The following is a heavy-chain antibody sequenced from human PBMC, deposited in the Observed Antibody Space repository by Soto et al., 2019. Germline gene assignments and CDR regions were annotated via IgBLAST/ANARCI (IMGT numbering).Heavy chain of an antibody. CDR2: IYHSGST. D-gene: IGHD3-3*01. J-gene: IGHJ5*02. V-gene: IGHV4-4*02. Sequence: PSETLSLTCAVSGGSISSSNWWSWVRQPPGKGLEWIGEIYHSGSTNYNPSLKSRVTISVDTSKNQFSLKLSSVTAADTAVYYCARRPKTYYDFWSGFDPWGQGTLVTVSS. CDR1: GGSISSSNW. CDR3: ARRPKTYYDFWSGFDP.